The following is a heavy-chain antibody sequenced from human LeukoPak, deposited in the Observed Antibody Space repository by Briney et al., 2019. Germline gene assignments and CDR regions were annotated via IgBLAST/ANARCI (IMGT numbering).Heavy chain of an antibody. V-gene: IGHV4-34*01. CDR3: ARGLRIAAAGTLGY. D-gene: IGHD6-13*01. CDR2: INHSGST. Sequence: SETLSLTCAVYGGSFSGYYWSWIRQPPGKVLEWIGEINHSGSTNYNPSLKSRVTISVDTSKNQFSLKLSSVTAADTAVYYCARGLRIAAAGTLGYWGQGTLVTVSS. CDR1: GGSFSGYY. J-gene: IGHJ4*02.